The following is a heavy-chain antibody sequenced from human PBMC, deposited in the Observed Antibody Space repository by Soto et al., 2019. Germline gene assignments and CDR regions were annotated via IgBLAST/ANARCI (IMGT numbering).Heavy chain of an antibody. CDR3: ARMMAASGTAFDY. Sequence: PGESPKISCQASGYSFISSWIGWVRQRPGKGLEWMGIIYPGDSDTRYSPSFQGQVTISADKSTSTAYLQWSSLQASDTATYYCARMMAASGTAFDYWGQGALVTVSS. CDR1: GYSFISSW. J-gene: IGHJ4*02. CDR2: IYPGDSDT. D-gene: IGHD6-13*01. V-gene: IGHV5-51*01.